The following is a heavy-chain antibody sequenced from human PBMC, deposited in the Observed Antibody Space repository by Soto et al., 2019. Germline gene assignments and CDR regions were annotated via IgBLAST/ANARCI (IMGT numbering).Heavy chain of an antibody. Sequence: SGPELVNPTQTLTLTCTFWGFSLSTSGVGVGWIRQPPGKALEWLALIYWNDDTRYSTSLKSRLTISKDTSKNQVVLTMTNMDPEDTATYYCAHSDGSRYCESTSCLNWFGPWGQGTLVTVSS. CDR2: IYWNDDT. J-gene: IGHJ5*02. CDR1: GFSLSTSGVG. V-gene: IGHV2-5*01. D-gene: IGHD2-2*01. CDR3: AHSDGSRYCESTSCLNWFGP.